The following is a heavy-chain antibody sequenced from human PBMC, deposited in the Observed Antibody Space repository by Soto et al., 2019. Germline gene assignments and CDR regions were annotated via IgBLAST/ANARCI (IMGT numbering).Heavy chain of an antibody. CDR3: ANYDWLSFFVNYGMDV. J-gene: IGHJ6*02. D-gene: IGHD3-9*01. CDR2: ISGSGGST. CDR1: GFTFSSYA. V-gene: IGHV3-23*01. Sequence: EVQLLESGGGLVQPGGSLRLSCAASGFTFSSYAMSWVRQAPGKGLEWVSAISGSGGSTYYADSVKGRFTISRDNSKNTLYLQMNSLGAEDTAVYYCANYDWLSFFVNYGMDVWGQGTTVTVSS.